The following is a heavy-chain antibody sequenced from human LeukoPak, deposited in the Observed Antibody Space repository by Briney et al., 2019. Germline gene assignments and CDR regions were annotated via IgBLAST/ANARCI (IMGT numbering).Heavy chain of an antibody. CDR2: IYTSGST. J-gene: IGHJ6*03. CDR1: GGSISSYY. D-gene: IGHD1-26*01. Sequence: PSETLSLTCTVSGGSISSYYWSWIRQPAGKGLEWIGRIYTSGSTNYNPSLKSRVTMSVDTSKNQFSLKLSSVTAADTAVYYRARDRSYVFYYYMDVWGKGTTVTVSS. V-gene: IGHV4-4*07. CDR3: ARDRSYVFYYYMDV.